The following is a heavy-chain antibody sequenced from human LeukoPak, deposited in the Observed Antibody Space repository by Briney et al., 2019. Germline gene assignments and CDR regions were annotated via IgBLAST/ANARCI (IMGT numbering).Heavy chain of an antibody. J-gene: IGHJ6*02. CDR2: ISYDGSNK. CDR1: GFTFSSYA. Sequence: PGGSLRLSCAASGFTFSSYAMHWVRQAPGKGLEWVAVISYDGSNKYYADSVKGRFTISRDNSKNTLYLQMNSLRAEDTAVYYCARTTIVVVLYGMDVWGQGTTVTVSS. V-gene: IGHV3-30-3*01. CDR3: ARTTIVVVLYGMDV. D-gene: IGHD3-22*01.